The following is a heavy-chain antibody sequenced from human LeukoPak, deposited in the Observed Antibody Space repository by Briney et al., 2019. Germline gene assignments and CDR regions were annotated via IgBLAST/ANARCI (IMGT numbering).Heavy chain of an antibody. J-gene: IGHJ4*02. D-gene: IGHD5-18*01. CDR1: GFTFSDHY. CDR2: TRKKTNSYTT. V-gene: IGHV3-72*01. CDR3: ATDTAPDY. Sequence: GGSLRLSCAASGFTFSDHYMDWVRQAPGKGLEWVGRTRKKTNSYTTEYAASVKGRFTISRDDSKNSLYLQMNSLRTEDTAVYYCATDTAPDYWGQGTLVTVSS.